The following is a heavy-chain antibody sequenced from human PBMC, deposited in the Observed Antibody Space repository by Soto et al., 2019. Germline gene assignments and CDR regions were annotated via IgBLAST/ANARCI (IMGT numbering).Heavy chain of an antibody. CDR3: ARVSYYDSSGPNYFDY. D-gene: IGHD3-22*01. J-gene: IGHJ4*02. V-gene: IGHV3-30*03. Sequence: GGSMRLSCAASGFTFNYYGMYWVRQAPGKGLEWVAVISYDGSSKYYADSVKGRFTISRDNSKNTVYLQMNSLRVEDTAVYYCARVSYYDSSGPNYFDYWGQGTLVTVSS. CDR2: ISYDGSSK. CDR1: GFTFNYYG.